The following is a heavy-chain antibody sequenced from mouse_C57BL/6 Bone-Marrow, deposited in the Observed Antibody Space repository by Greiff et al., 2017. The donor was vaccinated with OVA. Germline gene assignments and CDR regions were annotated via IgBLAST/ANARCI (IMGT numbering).Heavy chain of an antibody. CDR3: ARSEYITTADY. CDR2: INPSTGGT. CDR1: GYSFTGYY. D-gene: IGHD1-1*01. Sequence: EVQLQQSGPELVKPGASVKISCKASGYSFTGYYMNWVKQSPEKSLEWIGEINPSTGGTTYNQKFKAKATLTVDKSSSTAYMQLKSLTSEDSAVYYCARSEYITTADYWGQGTTLTVSS. V-gene: IGHV1-42*01. J-gene: IGHJ2*01.